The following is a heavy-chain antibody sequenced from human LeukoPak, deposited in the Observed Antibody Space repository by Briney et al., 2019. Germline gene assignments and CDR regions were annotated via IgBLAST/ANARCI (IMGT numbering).Heavy chain of an antibody. Sequence: GRSLRLSCAASGFTFDDYAMHWVRQAPGKGLEWVSGISWNSGSIGYADSVKGRFTISRDNAKNSLYLQMNSLRAEDTALYYCAKGAYGDYVGYYYYGMDVWGQGTTVTASS. D-gene: IGHD4-17*01. V-gene: IGHV3-9*01. J-gene: IGHJ6*02. CDR3: AKGAYGDYVGYYYYGMDV. CDR1: GFTFDDYA. CDR2: ISWNSGSI.